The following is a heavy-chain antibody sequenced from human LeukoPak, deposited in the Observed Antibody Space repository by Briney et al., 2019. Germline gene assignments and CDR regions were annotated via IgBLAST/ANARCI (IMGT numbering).Heavy chain of an antibody. V-gene: IGHV4-59*01. J-gene: IGHJ6*03. Sequence: PSETLSLTCTVSGGSISSYYWSWIRQPPGKGLEWIGYIYYSGSNNYNPSLKSRVTISVDTSKNQFSLKLSSVTAADTAVYYCARGARAKTTVYYYYMDVWGKGTTVTVSS. CDR1: GGSISSYY. CDR2: IYYSGSN. D-gene: IGHD4-17*01. CDR3: ARGARAKTTVYYYYMDV.